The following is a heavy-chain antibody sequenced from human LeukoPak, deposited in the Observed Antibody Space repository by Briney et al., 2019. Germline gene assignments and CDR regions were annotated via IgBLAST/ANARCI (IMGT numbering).Heavy chain of an antibody. CDR2: ISYSGST. CDR3: ARGRLGGSGSYYNVLDY. CDR1: GGSISSYY. D-gene: IGHD3-10*01. Sequence: PSETLSLTCTVSGGSISSYYWSWIRQPPGKGREWRGYISYSGSTNYNPSLKSRVTISVDTSRNQFSLKLSSVTAADTAVYYCARGRLGGSGSYYNVLDYWGQGTLVTVSS. V-gene: IGHV4-59*01. J-gene: IGHJ4*02.